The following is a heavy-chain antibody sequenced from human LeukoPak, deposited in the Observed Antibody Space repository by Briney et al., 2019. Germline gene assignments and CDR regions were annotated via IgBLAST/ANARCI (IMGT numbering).Heavy chain of an antibody. D-gene: IGHD6-19*01. CDR1: GYIFTGYC. Sequence: GASVKVSCKASGYIFTGYCMHWVRQAPGQGLEWMGWINPKSGGTNYAQKFQGRVTMTRDTSISTTYMELSRLRSDDTAVYYCARDLGTSGWYAPPLGYFDYWGQGTLVTVSS. V-gene: IGHV1-2*02. CDR3: ARDLGTSGWYAPPLGYFDY. J-gene: IGHJ4*02. CDR2: INPKSGGT.